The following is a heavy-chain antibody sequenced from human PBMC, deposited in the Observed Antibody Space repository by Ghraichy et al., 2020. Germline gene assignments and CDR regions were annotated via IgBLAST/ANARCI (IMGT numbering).Heavy chain of an antibody. CDR3: ARDNCSGGSCYLGGNAFDI. CDR1: GFTFSDYY. J-gene: IGHJ3*02. Sequence: GGSLRLSCAASGFTFSDYYMSWIRQAPGKGLEWVSYISSSSSYTNYADSVKGRFTISRDNAKNSLYLQMNSLRAEDTAVYYCARDNCSGGSCYLGGNAFDIWGQGTMVTVSS. D-gene: IGHD2-15*01. CDR2: ISSSSSYT. V-gene: IGHV3-11*06.